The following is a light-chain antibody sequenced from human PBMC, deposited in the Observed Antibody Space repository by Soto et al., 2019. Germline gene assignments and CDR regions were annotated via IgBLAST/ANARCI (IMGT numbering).Light chain of an antibody. CDR2: DVT. Sequence: QSALTQPASVSGSPGQSIAISCTGTSSDVGLYNYVSWYQQHPDKVPKLIIYDVTNRPSGVSDRFSGSKSGNTASLTISGLQADYYADYYCSSFTTISTYVFRTGTNLNVL. V-gene: IGLV2-14*01. J-gene: IGLJ1*01. CDR1: SSDVGLYNY. CDR3: SSFTTISTYV.